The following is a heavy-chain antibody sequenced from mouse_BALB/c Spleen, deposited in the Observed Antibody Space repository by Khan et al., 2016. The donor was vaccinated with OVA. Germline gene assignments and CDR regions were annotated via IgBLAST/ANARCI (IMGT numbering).Heavy chain of an antibody. CDR2: INPSTGYT. J-gene: IGHJ4*01. CDR3: AASSRFYYSLDY. V-gene: IGHV1-7*01. D-gene: IGHD6-1*01. Sequence: QMQLEEAGAELAKPGASVKMSCKASGYTFTSYWMHWVKQRPGQGLEWIGYINPSTGYTEYNQKFKDKATLTADKSSSTAYMQLSSLTSEDSAVYYCAASSRFYYSLDYWGQGTSVTVSS. CDR1: GYTFTSYW.